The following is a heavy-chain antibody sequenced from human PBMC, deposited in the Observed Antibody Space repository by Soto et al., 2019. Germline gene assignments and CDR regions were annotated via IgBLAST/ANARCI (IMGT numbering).Heavy chain of an antibody. CDR1: GFSLTTSGVG. V-gene: IGHV2-5*02. J-gene: IGHJ4*02. CDR2: IYWDDDK. CDR3: AHRVLRTVFGLVTTTAIYFDF. Sequence: QITLNESGPTQVKPRQTLTLTCTFSGFSLTTSGVGVGWIRQSPGKAPEWIALIYWDDDKRYSPSLKSRLTITKDSSKNQVVLTMADLDPADSATYYCAHRVLRTVFGLVTTTAIYFDFWGQGTPVAVS. D-gene: IGHD3-3*01.